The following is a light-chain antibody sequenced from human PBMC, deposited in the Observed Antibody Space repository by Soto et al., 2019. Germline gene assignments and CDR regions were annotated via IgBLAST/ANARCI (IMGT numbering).Light chain of an antibody. J-gene: IGLJ1*01. CDR2: KGT. CDR1: SSDVGAYNS. V-gene: IGLV2-23*01. CDR3: GSSATESTYV. Sequence: QSALAQPASVSGSPGQSITISCTGTSSDVGAYNSVSWYQQHPHKAPQVIIYKGTQRPSGVSNRFSGSTSGNAASLTISGLQADDEADYLCGSSATESTYVFGRGTKVTVL.